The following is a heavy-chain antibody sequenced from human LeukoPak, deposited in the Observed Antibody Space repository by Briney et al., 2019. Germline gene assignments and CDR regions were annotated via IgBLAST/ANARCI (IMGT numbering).Heavy chain of an antibody. CDR3: VVSVQAAAIPAFDY. D-gene: IGHD3-22*01. V-gene: IGHV1-2*02. Sequence: GASVKVSCKHTFTVHNIHWVRQAPGQGLEWVGWINPNSGGGISYAQKFQGRVTMTRDTSINTVYMELSRLTSDDAASYYCVVSVQAAAIPAFDYWGQGTQVTVSP. CDR2: INPNSGGGI. CDR1: TFTVHN. J-gene: IGHJ4*02.